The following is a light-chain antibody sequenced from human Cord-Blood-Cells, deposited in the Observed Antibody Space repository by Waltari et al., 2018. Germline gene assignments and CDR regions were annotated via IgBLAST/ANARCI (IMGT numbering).Light chain of an antibody. J-gene: IGKJ4*01. CDR1: QGISSW. CDR2: AAS. CDR3: QQANSFPLT. V-gene: IGKV1-12*01. Sequence: DIQMTQSPSSVSASVGDRVTITCRASQGISSWLAWSQRKPGKAPKLLIYAASSLQSGGPSRFSGSGSGTDFTLTISSLQPEDFATYYCQQANSFPLTFGGGTKVEIK.